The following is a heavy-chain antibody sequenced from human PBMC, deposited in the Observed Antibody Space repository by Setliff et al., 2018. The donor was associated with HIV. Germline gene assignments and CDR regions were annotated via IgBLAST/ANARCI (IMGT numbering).Heavy chain of an antibody. J-gene: IGHJ6*02. Sequence: GASVKVSCKASGYTFTHYAISWVRQAPGQGLEWMGGIIPIFGTANYAQKFQGRVTITADESTSTAYMELSILRSEDTAVYYCATGIAARPVSFYYGMDVWGQGTTVTVSS. CDR1: GYTFTHYA. D-gene: IGHD6-6*01. CDR2: IIPIFGTA. CDR3: ATGIAARPVSFYYGMDV. V-gene: IGHV1-69*13.